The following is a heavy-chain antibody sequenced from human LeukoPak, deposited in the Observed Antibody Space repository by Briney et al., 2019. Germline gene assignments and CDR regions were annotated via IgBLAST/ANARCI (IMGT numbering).Heavy chain of an antibody. CDR3: ARVRGSGCLDY. J-gene: IGHJ4*02. Sequence: GGSLRLSCAASGFTFSGYWMSWVRQAPGKGLEWVANIKQDGSEKYYVDFVKGRFTISRDNAKNSLYLQMNNLRAEDTAVYYCARVRGSGCLDYWGQGTLVTVSS. CDR1: GFTFSGYW. CDR2: IKQDGSEK. D-gene: IGHD6-19*01. V-gene: IGHV3-7*01.